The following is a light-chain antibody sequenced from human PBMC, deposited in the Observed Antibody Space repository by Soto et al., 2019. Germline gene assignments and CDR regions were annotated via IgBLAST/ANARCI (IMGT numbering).Light chain of an antibody. Sequence: DIQITQSPSTLSASLGDRVTITCRASRSISAWLAWYQLKPGKAPNLLIYKASTLKTGVPSRFSGSGSGTEFTLTISNMQPYDFANYYCQQYNSNPLTFGGGTKVAIK. CDR1: RSISAW. J-gene: IGKJ4*01. CDR2: KAS. V-gene: IGKV1-5*03. CDR3: QQYNSNPLT.